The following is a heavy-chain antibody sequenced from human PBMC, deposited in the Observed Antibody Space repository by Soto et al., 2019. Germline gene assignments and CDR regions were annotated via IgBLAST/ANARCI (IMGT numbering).Heavy chain of an antibody. CDR3: AKDDYYGTGSSPDY. Sequence: VGSLRLSCAASGFTFRSYAMSWVRQAPGKGLEWVSAISGSGGSTYYADSVKGRFTISRDNSKNTLYLQMNSLRAEDTAVYYCAKDDYYGTGSSPDYWGQGTLVTVSS. CDR2: ISGSGGST. V-gene: IGHV3-23*01. J-gene: IGHJ4*02. CDR1: GFTFRSYA. D-gene: IGHD3-10*01.